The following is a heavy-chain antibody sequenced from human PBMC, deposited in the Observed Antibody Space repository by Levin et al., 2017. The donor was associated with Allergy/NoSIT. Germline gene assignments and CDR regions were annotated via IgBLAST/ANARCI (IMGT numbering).Heavy chain of an antibody. CDR1: GGSISSGGYS. CDR3: ARASGLLTGEGAFDI. J-gene: IGHJ3*02. V-gene: IGHV4-30-2*01. D-gene: IGHD3-16*01. Sequence: SETLSLTCAVSGGSISSGGYSWSWIRQPPGKGLEWIGYIYHSGSTYYNPSLKSRVTISVDRSKNQFSLKLSSVTAADTAVYYCARASGLLTGEGAFDIWGQGTMVTVSS. CDR2: IYHSGST.